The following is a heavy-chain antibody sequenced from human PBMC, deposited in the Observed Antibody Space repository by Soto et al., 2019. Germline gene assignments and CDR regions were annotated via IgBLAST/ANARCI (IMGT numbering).Heavy chain of an antibody. V-gene: IGHV4-34*01. CDR2: INHSGGT. Sequence: PSETLSLTCALYGRSFSSYYLSWIRQHPGKGLEWIGEINHSGGTSYNASLETRVTISVYGSDSEFSLKLTSVTAADRAVYYCARQMYDSDTGPNYQYY. J-gene: IGHJ6*01. CDR1: GRSFSSYY. D-gene: IGHD2-8*01. CDR3: ARQMYDSDTGPNYQYY.